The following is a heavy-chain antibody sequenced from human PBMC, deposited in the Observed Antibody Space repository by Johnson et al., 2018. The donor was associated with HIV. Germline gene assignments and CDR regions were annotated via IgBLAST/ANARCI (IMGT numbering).Heavy chain of an antibody. Sequence: VQLVESGGGLVKPGGSLRLSCAASGFTFSSYAMYWVRQAPGKGLEWVAGILYDGSNKYLADSVKGRFTISRDNSKNTLYLQMNSLRAEDTAVYYCARGSYDFWSGYYTGHDAFDIWGQGTMVTVSS. V-gene: IGHV3-30-3*01. CDR1: GFTFSSYA. CDR3: ARGSYDFWSGYYTGHDAFDI. J-gene: IGHJ3*02. CDR2: ILYDGSNK. D-gene: IGHD3-3*01.